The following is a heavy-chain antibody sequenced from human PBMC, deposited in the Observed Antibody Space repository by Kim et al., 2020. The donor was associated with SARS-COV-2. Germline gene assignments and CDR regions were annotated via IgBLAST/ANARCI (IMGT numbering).Heavy chain of an antibody. CDR3: TRLFWGPQSDSSGYRPT. J-gene: IGHJ5*02. D-gene: IGHD3-22*01. Sequence: GGSLRLSCAASGFTFSGSAMHWVRQASGKGLEWVGRIRSKANSYATAYAASVKGRFTISRDDSKNTAYLQMNSLKTEDTAVYYCTRLFWGPQSDSSGYRPTWGQGTLVTVSS. CDR2: IRSKANSYAT. CDR1: GFTFSGSA. V-gene: IGHV3-73*01.